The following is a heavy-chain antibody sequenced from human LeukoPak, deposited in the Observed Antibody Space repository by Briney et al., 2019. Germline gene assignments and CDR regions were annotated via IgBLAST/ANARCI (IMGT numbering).Heavy chain of an antibody. D-gene: IGHD3-22*01. J-gene: IGHJ4*02. CDR1: GFTFSSYS. V-gene: IGHV3-48*02. Sequence: PGGSLRLSCAASGFTFSSYSMNWVRQAPGKGLEWISYVSYSSSTIYYADSVKGRFTISRDNAKNSLYLQMNSLRDEDTAVYYCARGYYYDSSFDYWGQGTLVTVSS. CDR3: ARGYYYDSSFDY. CDR2: VSYSSSTI.